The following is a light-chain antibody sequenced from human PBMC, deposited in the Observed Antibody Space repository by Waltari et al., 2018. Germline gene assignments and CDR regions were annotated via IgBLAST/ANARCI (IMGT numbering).Light chain of an antibody. CDR3: QSYDSSLSGSVV. J-gene: IGLJ2*01. V-gene: IGLV1-40*01. CDR1: SSNTGACYD. CDR2: GNS. Sequence: QSVLTQPPSVSGAPGQRVTFPCPGSSSNTGACYDVPCYQQLPGTAPKLLIYGNSNRPSGVPDRFSGSKSGTSASLAITGLQAEDEADYYCQSYDSSLSGSVVFGGGTKLTVL.